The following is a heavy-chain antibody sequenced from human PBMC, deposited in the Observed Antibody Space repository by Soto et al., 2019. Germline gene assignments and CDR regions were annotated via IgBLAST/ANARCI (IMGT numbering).Heavy chain of an antibody. D-gene: IGHD3-10*01. CDR2: VFYSGAT. CDR3: ARAGFSYGHLLF. Sequence: TLSLTCNVSGGPIKTGDYYWNWIRQPPRKGLEWIGYVFYSGATNYSPSLKSRAAISMDTSKNQFSLSLTSVTAADTAVYYCARAGFSYGHLLFWGQGIRVTVSS. V-gene: IGHV4-30-4*01. J-gene: IGHJ4*02. CDR1: GGPIKTGDYY.